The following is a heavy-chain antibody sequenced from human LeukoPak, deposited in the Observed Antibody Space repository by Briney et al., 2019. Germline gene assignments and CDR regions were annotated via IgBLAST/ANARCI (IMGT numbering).Heavy chain of an antibody. CDR2: ILYDRSNK. Sequence: PLTLYRAASGFTYNSYGMHWVRQAPGKGLVWVAVILYDRSNKYYAGSVSGRFTISRHNSKNTLYLQMNSLTAEHTAVYYCAKEGRALFDYLGQGTLVTVS. J-gene: IGHJ4*02. CDR1: GFTYNSYG. V-gene: IGHV3-30*18. CDR3: AKEGRALFDY. D-gene: IGHD3-10*01.